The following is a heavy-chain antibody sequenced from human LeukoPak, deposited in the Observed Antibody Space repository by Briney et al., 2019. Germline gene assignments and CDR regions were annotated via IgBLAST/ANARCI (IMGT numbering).Heavy chain of an antibody. V-gene: IGHV3-30*04. CDR3: AKDGVPYCSSTSCSTAIIYYYGMDV. J-gene: IGHJ6*02. CDR2: ISYDGSNK. CDR1: GFTFSSYA. Sequence: TGGSLRLSCAASGFTFSSYAMHWVRQAPGKGLEWVAVISYDGSNKYYADSVKGRFTISRDNSKNTLYLQMNILRAEDTAVYYCAKDGVPYCSSTSCSTAIIYYYGMDVWGQGTTVTVSS. D-gene: IGHD2-2*01.